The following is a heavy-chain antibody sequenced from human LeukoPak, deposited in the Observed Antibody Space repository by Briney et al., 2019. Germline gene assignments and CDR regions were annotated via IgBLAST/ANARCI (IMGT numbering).Heavy chain of an antibody. CDR2: IYPGDSDT. CDR1: GYSFTSYW. D-gene: IGHD2-2*01. J-gene: IGHJ5*02. V-gene: IGHV5-51*01. CDR3: ARRGYCSSTSCAGLDP. Sequence: GESLKISCKGSGYSFTSYWIGWVRQMPGKGLEWMGIIYPGDSDTRYSPSFQGQVTISADKSISTAYLQWSSLKASDTAMYYCARRGYCSSTSCAGLDPWGQGTLVTVSS.